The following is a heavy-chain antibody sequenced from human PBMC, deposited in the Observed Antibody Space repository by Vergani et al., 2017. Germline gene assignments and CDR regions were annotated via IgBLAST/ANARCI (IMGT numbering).Heavy chain of an antibody. V-gene: IGHV1-2*02. D-gene: IGHD3-10*01. CDR1: GYTFTGYY. CDR2: INPNSGGT. CDR3: AREPPITMVRGVWPDY. J-gene: IGHJ4*02. Sequence: QVQLVQSGAEVKKPGASVKVSCKASGYTFTGYYMHWVRQAPGQGLEWMGWINPNSGGTNYAQKFQGRVTMTRDTSISTAYMELSRLRSDDTAVYYCAREPPITMVRGVWPDYWGQGTLVTVSS.